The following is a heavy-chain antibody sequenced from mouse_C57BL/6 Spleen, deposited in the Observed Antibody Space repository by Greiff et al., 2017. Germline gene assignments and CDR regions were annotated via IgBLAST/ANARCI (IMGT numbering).Heavy chain of an antibody. CDR1: GYTFTSYW. D-gene: IGHD1-1*01. CDR2: IDPSDSYT. V-gene: IGHV1-50*01. Sequence: QVQLQQPGAELVKPGASVKLSCKASGYTFTSYWMQWVKQRPGQGLEWIGEIDPSDSYTNYNQKFKGKATLTVDTSSSTAYMQLSSLTSEDAAVYYCARSGGSTTVTGDFDVWGTGTTVTVSS. J-gene: IGHJ1*03. CDR3: ARSGGSTTVTGDFDV.